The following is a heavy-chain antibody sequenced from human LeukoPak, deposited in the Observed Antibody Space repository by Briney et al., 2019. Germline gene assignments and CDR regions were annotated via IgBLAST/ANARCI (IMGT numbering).Heavy chain of an antibody. V-gene: IGHV1-18*01. CDR1: GYTFTSYG. Sequence: ASVKVSCKASGYTFTSYGISWVRQAPGQGLEWMGWISAYNGNTNYAKKLQGRVTMTTDTSTSTAYMELRSLRSDDTAVYYCARGSSLRAYYYYYMDVWGKGTTVTVSS. CDR3: ARGSSLRAYYYYYMDV. CDR2: ISAYNGNT. J-gene: IGHJ6*03. D-gene: IGHD2-2*01.